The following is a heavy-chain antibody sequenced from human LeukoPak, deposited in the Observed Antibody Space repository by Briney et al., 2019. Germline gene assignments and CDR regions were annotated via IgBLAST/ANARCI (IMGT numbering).Heavy chain of an antibody. J-gene: IGHJ3*02. CDR3: ARDPNGDYIGAFDM. CDR1: GFTFSAYA. D-gene: IGHD4-17*01. Sequence: GGSLKLSCTASGFTFSAYAMMWVRQAPGKGPEWVSAIRGGGGSAFYADSVKGRFTISRDNSKYTLFLQMNSLRAEDTAVYYCARDPNGDYIGAFDMWGPGTMVTVSS. V-gene: IGHV3-23*01. CDR2: IRGGGGSA.